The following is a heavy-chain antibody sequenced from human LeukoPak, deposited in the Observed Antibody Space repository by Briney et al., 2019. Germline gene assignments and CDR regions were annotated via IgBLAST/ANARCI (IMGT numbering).Heavy chain of an antibody. CDR3: ARYISWWDV. CDR1: GFTFSDYT. J-gene: IGHJ6*04. CDR2: ISGSSTYI. D-gene: IGHD6-13*01. V-gene: IGHV3-21*01. Sequence: GGSLRLSCTASGFTFSDYTMNWARQAPGKGPEWVSSISGSSTYIYYADSVKGRFTISRDNAKNSLFLEMNSLAAEDTAVYYCARYISWWDVWGKGTTVTISS.